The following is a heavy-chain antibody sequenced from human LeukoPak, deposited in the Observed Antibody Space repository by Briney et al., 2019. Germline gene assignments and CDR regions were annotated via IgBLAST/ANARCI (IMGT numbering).Heavy chain of an antibody. Sequence: GGSLRLSCSASGFTFSSYGMHWVRQAPGKGLEWVAVIWYDGSNKYYADSVKGRFTISRDNSKNTLYLQMNSLRAEDTAVYYCATLAAAGGFDYWGQGTLVTVSS. V-gene: IGHV3-33*08. D-gene: IGHD6-13*01. CDR1: GFTFSSYG. CDR2: IWYDGSNK. CDR3: ATLAAAGGFDY. J-gene: IGHJ4*02.